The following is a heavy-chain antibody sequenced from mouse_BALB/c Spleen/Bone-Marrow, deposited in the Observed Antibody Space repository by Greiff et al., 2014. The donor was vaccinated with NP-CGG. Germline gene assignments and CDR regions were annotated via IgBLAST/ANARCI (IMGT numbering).Heavy chain of an antibody. D-gene: IGHD1-1*01. J-gene: IGHJ1*01. CDR3: ARLDYYSNGFV. CDR1: GFDFSRYW. CDR2: INPDSSRI. V-gene: IGHV4-1*02. Sequence: EVQLQQSGGGLVQPGGSLKLSCAASGFDFSRYWMSWVRQVPGKGLEWIGEINPDSSRINYTPSLKDKFIISRDKAKNTPYLQLSKRRSEDTALDYCARLDYYSNGFVWGAGTPVTVSS.